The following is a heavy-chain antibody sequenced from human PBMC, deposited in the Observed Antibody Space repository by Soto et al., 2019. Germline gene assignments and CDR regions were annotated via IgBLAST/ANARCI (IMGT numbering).Heavy chain of an antibody. J-gene: IGHJ4*02. D-gene: IGHD3-10*01. V-gene: IGHV3-21*01. CDR3: ARFRTHPYGSGRTGFDY. CDR1: GFTFSSYS. CDR2: ISSSSSSI. Sequence: PGGALRLSCADSGFTFSSYSMNWVRQAPGKGLEWVSSISSSSSSIYYADSVKGRFTTSRANAKTSLYLQMNSLRAEDTAVHYCARFRTHPYGSGRTGFDYWGQGTLVSVSS.